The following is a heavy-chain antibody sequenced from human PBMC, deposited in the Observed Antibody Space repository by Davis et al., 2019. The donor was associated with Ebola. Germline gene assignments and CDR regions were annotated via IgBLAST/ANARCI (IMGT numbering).Heavy chain of an antibody. D-gene: IGHD2-2*01. CDR1: YGSFGGYQ. CDR3: ARVQRIVVVPTADNWFDP. CDR2: ISHGGTT. V-gene: IGHV4-34*01. Sequence: MPSETLSLTCAVYYGSFGGYQWNWIRQSPGKGLEWLGEISHGGTTNYNPSLKSRVTISLDTSKNQFSLKLSSVTAADTAVYYCARVQRIVVVPTADNWFDPWGQGTLVTVSS. J-gene: IGHJ5*02.